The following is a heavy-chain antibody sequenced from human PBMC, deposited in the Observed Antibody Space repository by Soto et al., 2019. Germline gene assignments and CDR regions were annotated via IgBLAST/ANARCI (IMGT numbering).Heavy chain of an antibody. CDR2: IIPIFGTA. V-gene: IGHV1-69*13. D-gene: IGHD6-19*01. Sequence: ASVKVSCKASGGTFSSYAISWVRQAPGQGLEWMGGIIPIFGTANYAQKFQGRVTITADESTSTAYMELSSLRSEDTAVYYCARVARGRPVAVYYFDYWGQGTLVTVSS. CDR3: ARVARGRPVAVYYFDY. CDR1: GGTFSSYA. J-gene: IGHJ4*02.